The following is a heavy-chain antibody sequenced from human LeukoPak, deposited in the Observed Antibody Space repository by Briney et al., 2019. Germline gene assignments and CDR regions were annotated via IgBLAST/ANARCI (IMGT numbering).Heavy chain of an antibody. Sequence: SETLSLTCTVSGGSISSYYWSWIRQPAGKGLEWIGRIYTSVSTNYNPSLKSRVTMSVDTSKNQFSLKLSSVTAADTAVYYCARELQTNYYYYYDMDVWGQGTTVTVSS. J-gene: IGHJ6*02. CDR3: ARELQTNYYYYYDMDV. V-gene: IGHV4-4*07. CDR1: GGSISSYY. CDR2: IYTSVST. D-gene: IGHD3-10*01.